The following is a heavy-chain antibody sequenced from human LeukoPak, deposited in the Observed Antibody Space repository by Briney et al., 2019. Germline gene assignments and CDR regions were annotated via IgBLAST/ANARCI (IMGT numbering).Heavy chain of an antibody. CDR1: GFTFSSYS. Sequence: GGSLRLSCAASGFTFSSYSMSWGCQAPGKGLEWVSYITSGSDTIYYADSVKGRFTISRDNEKNSLYLQMNSLRDEDTAVYYCARKYEQTWGQGTLVTVSS. V-gene: IGHV3-48*02. CDR3: ARKYEQT. J-gene: IGHJ4*02. CDR2: ITSGSDTI. D-gene: IGHD2-2*01.